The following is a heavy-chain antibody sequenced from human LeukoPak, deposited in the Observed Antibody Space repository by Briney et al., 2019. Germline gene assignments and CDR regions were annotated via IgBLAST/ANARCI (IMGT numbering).Heavy chain of an antibody. D-gene: IGHD2-15*01. CDR3: ARDARAGYSLALDY. CDR1: GDSISSNSVA. V-gene: IGHV6-1*01. J-gene: IGHJ4*02. Sequence: SQTLSLTCAISGDSISSNSVAWNWIRQSPSRGLEWLGRTYYRSGWYSDYAVSVKGRINFNPDTSKNQFSLQLISVTPEDTAVYYCARDARAGYSLALDYWGQGTLVTVSS. CDR2: TYYRSGWYS.